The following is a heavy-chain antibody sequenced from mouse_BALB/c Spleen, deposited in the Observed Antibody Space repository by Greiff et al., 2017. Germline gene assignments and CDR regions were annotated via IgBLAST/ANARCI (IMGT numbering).Heavy chain of an antibody. J-gene: IGHJ2*01. CDR3: AREDYGSSYDYFDY. CDR2: IWAGGST. D-gene: IGHD1-1*01. V-gene: IGHV2-9*02. Sequence: VQLQQSGPGLVAPSQSLSITCTVSGFSLTSYGVHWVRQPPGKGLEWLGVIWAGGSTNYNSALMSRLSISKDNSKSQVFLKMNSLQTDDTAMYYCAREDYGSSYDYFDYWGQGTTLTVSS. CDR1: GFSLTSYG.